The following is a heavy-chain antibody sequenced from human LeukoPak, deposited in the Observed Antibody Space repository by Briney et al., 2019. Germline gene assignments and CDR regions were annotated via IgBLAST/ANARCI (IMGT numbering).Heavy chain of an antibody. D-gene: IGHD2-8*02. J-gene: IGHJ4*02. CDR3: AGQDRRNTVAF. V-gene: IGHV4-59*08. Sequence: SETLSLTCTVSGGPIYRYYWRWIRPPPGKGLEGIAYISDIGSINYHPSLKRRVTISSDTSKTQFSPKMSSVTAAGTAVYYCAGQDRRNTVAFSGQGTLVSASS. CDR2: ISDIGSI. CDR1: GGPIYRYY.